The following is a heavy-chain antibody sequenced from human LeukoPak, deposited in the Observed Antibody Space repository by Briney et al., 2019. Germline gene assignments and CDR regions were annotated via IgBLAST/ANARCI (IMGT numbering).Heavy chain of an antibody. V-gene: IGHV3-30-3*01. CDR2: ISYDGSNK. D-gene: IGHD3-3*01. CDR3: ARVPDYDFWSGYYYDY. J-gene: IGHJ4*02. Sequence: GGSLRLSCAASGFTFSSYAMHWVRQAPGKGLEWVAVISYDGSNKYYADSVKGRFTISRDNSKNTLYLQMNSLRAEDTAVYCCARVPDYDFWSGYYYDYWGQGTLVTVSS. CDR1: GFTFSSYA.